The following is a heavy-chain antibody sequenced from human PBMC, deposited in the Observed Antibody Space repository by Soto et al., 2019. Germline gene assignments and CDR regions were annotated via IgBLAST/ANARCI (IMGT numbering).Heavy chain of an antibody. CDR3: AKLCRSLGFGSMRYFDSSDSDWYLDL. J-gene: IGHJ2*01. CDR2: VSLDGRDE. D-gene: IGHD3-22*01. Sequence: QVQLVESGGGVVQPGRSLTLSCAASGFTVRNHGMHWVRQSPGKGLEWVAVVSLDGRDEYYANSVKGRFIVSRDNSRNTVYLQMNSLKDEDTAVYYCAKLCRSLGFGSMRYFDSSDSDWYLDLWGRGTLVTVSS. V-gene: IGHV3-30*18. CDR1: GFTVRNHG.